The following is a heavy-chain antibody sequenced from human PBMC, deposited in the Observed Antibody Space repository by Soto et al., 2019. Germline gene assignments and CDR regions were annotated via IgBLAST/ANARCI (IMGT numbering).Heavy chain of an antibody. V-gene: IGHV3-15*01. J-gene: IGHJ3*02. D-gene: IGHD4-17*01. CDR3: TKGPRDYFLTAAFDI. CDR2: IKSKTDGGTT. Sequence: PGGSLRLSCAASGFTISNAWMSWVRQAPGKGLEWVGRIKSKTDGGTTDYAAPVKGRFTISRDDSKNALYLQMNSLKTEDTAVYYCTKGPRDYFLTAAFDIWGQGTMVTVSS. CDR1: GFTISNAW.